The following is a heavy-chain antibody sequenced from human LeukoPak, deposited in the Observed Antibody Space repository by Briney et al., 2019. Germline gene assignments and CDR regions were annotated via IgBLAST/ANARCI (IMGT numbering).Heavy chain of an antibody. J-gene: IGHJ1*01. CDR1: GFNVSRNY. CDR3: ARGGWGTYDPGNLDL. V-gene: IGHV3-53*01. CDR2: IYSGGST. Sequence: GGSLRLSCAASGFNVSRNYMNWVRQAPGKRLEWVSVIYSGGSTYYADSVKGRFTISRDISKNTLYLQINSLRAEDTALYYCARGGWGTYDPGNLDLWGQGTLVTVSS. D-gene: IGHD6-19*01.